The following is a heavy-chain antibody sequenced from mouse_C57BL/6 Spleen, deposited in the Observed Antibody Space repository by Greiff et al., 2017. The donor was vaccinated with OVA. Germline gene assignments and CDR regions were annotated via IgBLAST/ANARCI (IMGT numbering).Heavy chain of an antibody. CDR3: ARCTTVVAFDY. D-gene: IGHD1-1*01. V-gene: IGHV1-76*01. J-gene: IGHJ2*01. CDR1: GYTFTDYY. Sequence: VKLMESGAELVRPGASVKLSCKASGYTFTDYYINWVKQRPGQGLEWIARIYPGSGNTYYNEKFKGKATLTAEKSSSTAYMQLSSLTSEDAAVYFCARCTTVVAFDYWGQGTTLTVSS. CDR2: IYPGSGNT.